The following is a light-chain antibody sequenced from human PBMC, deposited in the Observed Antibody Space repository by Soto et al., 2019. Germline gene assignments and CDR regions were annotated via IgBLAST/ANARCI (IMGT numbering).Light chain of an antibody. V-gene: IGLV1-40*01. Sequence: QSVLTQPPSVSGAPGQRVTISCPGGSSDIGAGYDVHWYQQLPGTAPKLLIYGNNNRPSGVPDRFSGSKSGTSASLAITGLQAEDEAGYYCQSYDSSLRDVVFGGGTKLTVL. CDR1: SSDIGAGYD. CDR2: GNN. J-gene: IGLJ2*01. CDR3: QSYDSSLRDVV.